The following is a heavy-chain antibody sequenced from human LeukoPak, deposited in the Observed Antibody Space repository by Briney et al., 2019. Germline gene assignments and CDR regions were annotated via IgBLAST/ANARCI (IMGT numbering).Heavy chain of an antibody. D-gene: IGHD6-13*01. CDR3: ARDGAAAGG. CDR2: IIPIFGTA. Sequence: SVKVSCKASGGTFSSYAISWVRQAPGQGLEWVGRIIPIFGTANYAQKFQGRVTITTDESTSTAYMERSILRSEDTAVYYCARDGAAAGGWGQGTLVTVSS. J-gene: IGHJ4*02. CDR1: GGTFSSYA. V-gene: IGHV1-69*05.